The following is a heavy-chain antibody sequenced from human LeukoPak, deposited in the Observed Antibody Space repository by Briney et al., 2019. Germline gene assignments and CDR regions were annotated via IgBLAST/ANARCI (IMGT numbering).Heavy chain of an antibody. CDR1: GGTFSSYA. V-gene: IGHV1-69*05. Sequence: SVKVSCKASGGTFSSYAISWVRQAPGQGLEWMGGIIPIFGTANYAQKFQGRVTITTDESTSTAYMELSSLRSEDTAVYYCPRDRGDGSGSYYGDYWGQGTLVTVSS. J-gene: IGHJ4*02. CDR3: PRDRGDGSGSYYGDY. CDR2: IIPIFGTA. D-gene: IGHD3-10*01.